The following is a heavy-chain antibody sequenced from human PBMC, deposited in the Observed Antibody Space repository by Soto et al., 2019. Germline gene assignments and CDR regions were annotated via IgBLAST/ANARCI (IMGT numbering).Heavy chain of an antibody. CDR3: ARESEDLTSNFDY. CDR2: ISSTTNYK. V-gene: IGHV3-21*01. CDR1: GFTFTRYS. Sequence: GGSLRLSCAASGFTFTRYSMNWVRQAPGKGLEWVSSISSTTNYKCYADSMKGRFTVSRDNAKNSVYLEMNSLSDEDTAVYYCARESEDLTSNFDYWGQGTLVTVSS. J-gene: IGHJ4*02.